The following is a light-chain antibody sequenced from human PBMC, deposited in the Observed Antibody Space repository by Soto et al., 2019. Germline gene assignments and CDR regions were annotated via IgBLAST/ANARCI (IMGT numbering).Light chain of an antibody. CDR2: SNN. CDR3: AAWDDSLGGQV. CDR1: SSNIGSNY. J-gene: IGLJ1*01. Sequence: QSVLTQPPSASGTPGQRVTISCSGSSSNIGSNYVYWYQQLPGTAPKLLIYSNNQRPSGGPDRFSGSKSGTSASLAISGLRSEDEADYYCAAWDDSLGGQVFGTGTKVTVL. V-gene: IGLV1-47*02.